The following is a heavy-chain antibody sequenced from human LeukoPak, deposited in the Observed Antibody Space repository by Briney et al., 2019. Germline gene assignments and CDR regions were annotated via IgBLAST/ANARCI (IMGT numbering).Heavy chain of an antibody. V-gene: IGHV1-8*01. CDR2: MNPNSGNT. CDR1: GYTFTSCD. CDR3: ARFSYDSSGYYLGN. J-gene: IGHJ4*02. D-gene: IGHD3-22*01. Sequence: ASVKVSCKASGYTFTSCDINWVRQATGQGLEWMGWMNPNSGNTGYAQKFQGRVTMTRNTSISTAYMELSSLRSEDTAVYYCARFSYDSSGYYLGNWGQGTLVTVSS.